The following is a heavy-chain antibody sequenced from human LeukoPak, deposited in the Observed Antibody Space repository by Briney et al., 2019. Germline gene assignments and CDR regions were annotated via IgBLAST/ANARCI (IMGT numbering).Heavy chain of an antibody. D-gene: IGHD2/OR15-2a*01. CDR3: AKESNSSDNWYFDL. J-gene: IGHJ2*01. V-gene: IGHV4-61*02. CDR2: IYTSGST. CDR1: GDSISSSSYY. Sequence: SETLSLTCTVSGDSISSSSYYWSWIRQPAGKGLEWIGRIYTSGSTNYNPSLKSRVTISVDKSKNQFSLKLSSVTAADTAVYYCAKESNSSDNWYFDLWGRGTLVTVSS.